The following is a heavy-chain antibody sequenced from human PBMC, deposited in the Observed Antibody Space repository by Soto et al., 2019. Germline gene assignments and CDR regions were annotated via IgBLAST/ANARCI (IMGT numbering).Heavy chain of an antibody. D-gene: IGHD1-7*01. CDR1: GGSISSGGYS. CDR3: ARGITGTMWGYYYYGMDV. Sequence: LSLTCAVSGGSISSGGYSWSWIRQPPGKGLEWIGYIYHSGSTYYNPSLKSRVTISVDRSKNQFSLKLSSVTAADTAVYYCARGITGTMWGYYYYGMDVWGQGTTVTVSS. V-gene: IGHV4-30-2*01. J-gene: IGHJ6*02. CDR2: IYHSGST.